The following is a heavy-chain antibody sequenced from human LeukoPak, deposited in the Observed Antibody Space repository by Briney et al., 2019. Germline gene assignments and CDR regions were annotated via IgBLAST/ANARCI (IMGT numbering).Heavy chain of an antibody. Sequence: PGGSLRLSCAASGFTFSSYEMNLVRQAPGKGLEWVSYISSSGSTIYYADSVKGRFTISRDNAKNSLYLQMNSLRAEDTAVYYCAKMGHLNYIDYWGQGTLVTVSS. CDR2: ISSSGSTI. J-gene: IGHJ4*02. D-gene: IGHD2-8*01. CDR3: AKMGHLNYIDY. CDR1: GFTFSSYE. V-gene: IGHV3-48*03.